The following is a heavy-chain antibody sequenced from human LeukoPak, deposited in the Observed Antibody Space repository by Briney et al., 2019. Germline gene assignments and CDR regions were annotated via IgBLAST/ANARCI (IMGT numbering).Heavy chain of an antibody. Sequence: ASVKVSCKASGYTFTGYYMHWVRQAPGQGLEWMGWINPNSGGTNYAQKFQGRVTMTRDTSISTAYMEPSRLRPDDTAVYYCARGWSYYGSGSYYIDPHFDYWGQGTLVTVSS. CDR2: INPNSGGT. CDR3: ARGWSYYGSGSYYIDPHFDY. D-gene: IGHD3-10*01. J-gene: IGHJ4*02. CDR1: GYTFTGYY. V-gene: IGHV1-2*02.